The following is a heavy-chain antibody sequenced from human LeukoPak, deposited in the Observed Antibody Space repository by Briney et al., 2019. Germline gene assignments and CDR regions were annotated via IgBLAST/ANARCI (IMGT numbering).Heavy chain of an antibody. CDR2: INHSGST. V-gene: IGHV4-34*01. D-gene: IGHD4-17*01. J-gene: IGHJ3*02. CDR3: SRWARSLDAFDI. CDR1: GGSLSGYY. Sequence: SETLSLTCAVYGGSLSGYYWSWIRQPPGKGLEWIGEINHSGSTNYNPSLKSRVTISVDTSKNQFSLKLSSVTAADTAVYYCSRWARSLDAFDIWGQGTMVTVSS.